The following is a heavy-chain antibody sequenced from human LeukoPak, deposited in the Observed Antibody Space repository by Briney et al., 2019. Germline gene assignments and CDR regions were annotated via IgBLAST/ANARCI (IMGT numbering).Heavy chain of an antibody. V-gene: IGHV4-59*01. J-gene: IGHJ6*02. CDR3: ARQAAAGTGYYYNGMDV. Sequence: SETLSLTCTVSGGSISSYYWSWIRQPPGKGLEWIGYIYYSGSTNYNPSLKSRVTISVDTSKNQFSLKLSSVTAADTAVYYCARQAAAGTGYYYNGMDVWGQGTTVTVSS. CDR2: IYYSGST. D-gene: IGHD6-13*01. CDR1: GGSISSYY.